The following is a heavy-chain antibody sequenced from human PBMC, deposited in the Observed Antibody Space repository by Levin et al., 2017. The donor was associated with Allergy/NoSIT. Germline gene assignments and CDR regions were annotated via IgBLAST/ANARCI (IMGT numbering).Heavy chain of an antibody. CDR1: GFTFRIYG. CDR3: ARAGYNDYRVPYYAMDL. D-gene: IGHD1-1*01. CDR2: IWNDGTNK. V-gene: IGHV3-33*01. Sequence: PGGSLRLSCAASGFTFRIYGMHWVRQAPGKGLTWVAFIWNDGTNKYYADSVEGRFTISRDNSRNTVSLQKNSLGAEDAGVYYCARAGYNDYRVPYYAMDLWGQGATVTVTS. J-gene: IGHJ6*02.